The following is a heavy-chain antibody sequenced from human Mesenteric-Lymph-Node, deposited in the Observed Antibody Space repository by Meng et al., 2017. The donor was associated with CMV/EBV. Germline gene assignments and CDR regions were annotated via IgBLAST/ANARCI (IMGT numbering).Heavy chain of an antibody. Sequence: GGSLRLSCAASGFTFSSFGMHWVRQAPGKGLEWEAFIGSDGTTKSYADSVKGRFTISRDNSKNTLYLQISSLRAEDTAVYYCATDIRVSGSDFDYWGQGTLVTVSS. V-gene: IGHV3-30*02. CDR2: IGSDGTTK. CDR3: ATDIRVSGSDFDY. CDR1: GFTFSSFG. J-gene: IGHJ4*02. D-gene: IGHD1-26*01.